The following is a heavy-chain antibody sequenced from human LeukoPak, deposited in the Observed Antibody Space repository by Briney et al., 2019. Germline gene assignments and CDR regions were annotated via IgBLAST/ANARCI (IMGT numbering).Heavy chain of an antibody. CDR1: GGSFRGYY. CDR2: INHSGST. J-gene: IGHJ4*02. V-gene: IGHV4-34*01. CDR3: ARGRRGLLIRVYFDY. Sequence: KPSETLPLTCAVYGGSFRGYYWSWIRQPPGKGLEWIGEINHSGSTNYNPSLKSRVTISVDTSKNQFSLKLSSVTAADTAVYYCARGRRGLLIRVYFDYWGQGTLVTVSS. D-gene: IGHD1-26*01.